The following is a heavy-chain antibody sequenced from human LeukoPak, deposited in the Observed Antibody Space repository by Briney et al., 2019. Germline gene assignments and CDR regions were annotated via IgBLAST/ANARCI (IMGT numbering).Heavy chain of an antibody. J-gene: IGHJ5*02. CDR3: ARQKGSGANWFDH. CDR2: ISGSGDGT. CDR1: GFTFSGYS. Sequence: GSLRLSCAASGFTFSGYSMHWVRQAPGKGLEDVAYISGSGDGTEYANSVKGRFNISRDNSKTTLFLQMGSLRAEDMAVYYCARQKGSGANWFDHWGQGTLVTVSS. D-gene: IGHD3-10*01. V-gene: IGHV3-64*01.